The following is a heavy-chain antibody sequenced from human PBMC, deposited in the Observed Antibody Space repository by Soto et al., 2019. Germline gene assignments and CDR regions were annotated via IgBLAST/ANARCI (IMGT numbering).Heavy chain of an antibody. Sequence: QVQLVQSGAEVKKPGASVKVSCKASGYTFTSYYMHWVRQAPGQGLEWMGIINPGGSTSYAQKFQGRVTMTRDTSTSTVYMELSSLRSEDTAVYYCARVYCSGGSRYGIDYWGQGTLVTVSS. CDR1: GYTFTSYY. J-gene: IGHJ4*02. V-gene: IGHV1-46*01. CDR2: INPGGST. D-gene: IGHD2-15*01. CDR3: ARVYCSGGSRYGIDY.